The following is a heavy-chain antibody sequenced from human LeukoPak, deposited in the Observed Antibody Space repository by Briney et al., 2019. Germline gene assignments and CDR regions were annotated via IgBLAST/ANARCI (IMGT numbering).Heavy chain of an antibody. CDR3: ASPYSSSWYSPYYYYDMDV. V-gene: IGHV4-61*01. Sequence: PSETLSLTCTVSGGSVSSGSYYWSWIRQPPGKGLEWIGYIYYSGSTNYNPSLKSRVTIPVDTSKNQFSLKLSSVTAADTAVYYCASPYSSSWYSPYYYYDMDVWGKGTTVTVSS. CDR2: IYYSGST. CDR1: GGSVSSGSYY. J-gene: IGHJ6*04. D-gene: IGHD6-13*01.